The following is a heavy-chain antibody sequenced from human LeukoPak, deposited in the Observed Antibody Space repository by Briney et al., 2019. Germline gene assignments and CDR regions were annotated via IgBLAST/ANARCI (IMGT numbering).Heavy chain of an antibody. D-gene: IGHD1-14*01. CDR1: GGSINDAS. V-gene: IGHV4-59*12. CDR2: IYHSGGT. CDR3: ARVNRAVSFDY. J-gene: IGHJ4*02. Sequence: SETLSLTCTVSGGSINDASWNWIRKPPGQGLEWIGYIYHSGGTNYNPSLKSRVTISVDTSKNQFSLKLSSVTAADTAVYYCARVNRAVSFDYWGQGTLVTVSS.